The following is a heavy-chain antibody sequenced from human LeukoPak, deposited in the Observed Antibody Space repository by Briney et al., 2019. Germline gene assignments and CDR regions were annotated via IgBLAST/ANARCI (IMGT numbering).Heavy chain of an antibody. D-gene: IGHD1-26*01. CDR3: ARVSVGATEYYYMDV. CDR2: ISSSSSYI. CDR1: GFTFSSYS. J-gene: IGHJ6*03. V-gene: IGHV3-21*01. Sequence: GGSLRLSCAASGFTFSSYSMNWVRQAPGKGLEWVSSISSSSSYIYYADSVKGRFTISRDNAKNSLYLQMNSLRAEDTAVYCCARVSVGATEYYYMDVWGKGTTVTVSS.